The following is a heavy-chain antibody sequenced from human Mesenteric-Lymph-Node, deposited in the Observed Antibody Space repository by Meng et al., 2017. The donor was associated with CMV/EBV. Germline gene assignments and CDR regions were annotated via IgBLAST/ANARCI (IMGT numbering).Heavy chain of an antibody. CDR1: GFTFSSYG. CDR2: IRYDGSNK. D-gene: IGHD3-3*01. CDR3: GVDFWSGYYDYYYGMDV. J-gene: IGHJ6*02. Sequence: GGSLKLSCAASGFTFSSYGMHWVRQAPGKGLEWVAFIRYDGSNKYYADSVKGRFTISRDNSKNTLYLQMNSLRAEDTAVYYCGVDFWSGYYDYYYGMDVWGQGTTVTVSS. V-gene: IGHV3-30*02.